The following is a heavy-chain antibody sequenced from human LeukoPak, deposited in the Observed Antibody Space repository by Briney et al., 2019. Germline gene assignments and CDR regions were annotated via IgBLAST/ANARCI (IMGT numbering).Heavy chain of an antibody. CDR3: ARAGAWRGADSSGYYFDFDY. D-gene: IGHD3-22*01. Sequence: SETLSLTCTVSGGSISSSSYYWGWIRQPPGKGLERIGSIHYSGSTYYNPSLRSRVTISEDTSKNQFSLKLSSVTAADTAVYYCARAGAWRGADSSGYYFDFDYWGQGTLVTVSS. CDR2: IHYSGST. J-gene: IGHJ4*02. V-gene: IGHV4-39*07. CDR1: GGSISSSSYY.